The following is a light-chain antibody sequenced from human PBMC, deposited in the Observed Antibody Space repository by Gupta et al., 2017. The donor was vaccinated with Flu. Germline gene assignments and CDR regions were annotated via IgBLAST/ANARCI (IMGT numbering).Light chain of an antibody. CDR3: QSADNSGTYVV. Sequence: SFDLTHPPSLSVSPGQTARITCSGDTLATQYTYWYQQKPGQAPVLVICKDTERPSGIPERFSGSNSGTTVTLTISGVQAEDEAAYYCQSADNSGTYVVFGGGTRLTVL. CDR2: KDT. V-gene: IGLV3-25*03. J-gene: IGLJ3*02. CDR1: TLATQY.